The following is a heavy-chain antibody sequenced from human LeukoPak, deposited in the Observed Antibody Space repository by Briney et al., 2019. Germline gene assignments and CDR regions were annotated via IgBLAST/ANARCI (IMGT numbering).Heavy chain of an antibody. V-gene: IGHV1-24*01. CDR2: FDPEDGET. J-gene: IGHJ5*02. CDR1: GYTLTELS. CDR3: ASAGGIAVAGTYWFDP. Sequence: ASVKVSCKVSGYTLTELSMHWVRQAPGKGLEWMGGFDPEDGETIYAQKFQGRVTMTEDTSTDTAYMELSSLRSEDTAVYYCASAGGIAVAGTYWFDPWGQGTPVTVSS. D-gene: IGHD6-19*01.